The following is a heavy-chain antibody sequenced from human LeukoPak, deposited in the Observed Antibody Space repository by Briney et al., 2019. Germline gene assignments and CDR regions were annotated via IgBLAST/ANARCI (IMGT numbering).Heavy chain of an antibody. CDR3: ARGGVDYYGSGTYYLMYYFDY. CDR2: ISGSGGAT. D-gene: IGHD3-10*01. CDR1: GFTFSSYG. Sequence: GGSLRLSCAASGFTFSSYGMSWVRQAPGKGLEWVSGISGSGGATYYADSVKGRFTISRDDPHNTLYLQMDSLRAEDTAVYFCARGGVDYYGSGTYYLMYYFDYWGQGALVTVSS. V-gene: IGHV3-23*01. J-gene: IGHJ4*02.